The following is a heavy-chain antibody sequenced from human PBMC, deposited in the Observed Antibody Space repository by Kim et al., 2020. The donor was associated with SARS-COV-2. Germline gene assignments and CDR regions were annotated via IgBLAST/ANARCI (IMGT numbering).Heavy chain of an antibody. CDR1: GFTFSSYA. D-gene: IGHD3-3*02. CDR2: ISGSGGST. Sequence: GGSLRLSCAASGFTFSSYAMSWVRQAPGKGLEWVSAISGSGGSTYYADSVKGRFTISRDNSKNTLYLQMNSLRAEDTAVYYCAKDLISGHRAPISDAFDIWGQGTMVTVSS. V-gene: IGHV3-23*01. CDR3: AKDLISGHRAPISDAFDI. J-gene: IGHJ3*02.